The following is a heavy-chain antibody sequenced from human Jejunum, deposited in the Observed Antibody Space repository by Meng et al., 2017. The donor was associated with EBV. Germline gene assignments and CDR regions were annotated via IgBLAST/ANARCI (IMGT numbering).Heavy chain of an antibody. CDR2: TVPIFGTT. Sequence: VQSWAVVRNPGSSVKVSCKASGDRVGTYSFSLVRQAPGQGLEWMGNTVPIFGTTSYAQKFQGRVTITADESTRTAFMELRNLRSEDSAMYYCARAGGDYEDYWGQGTLVTVSS. D-gene: IGHD4-17*01. J-gene: IGHJ4*02. V-gene: IGHV1-69*15. CDR1: GDRVGTYS. CDR3: ARAGGDYEDY.